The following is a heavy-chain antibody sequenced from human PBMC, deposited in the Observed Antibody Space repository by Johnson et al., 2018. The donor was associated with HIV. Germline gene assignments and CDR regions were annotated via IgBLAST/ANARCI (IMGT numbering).Heavy chain of an antibody. CDR2: INGNGGST. CDR1: GFTFSSYG. V-gene: IGHV3-20*04. Sequence: VQLVESGGGVVQPGRSLRLSCAASGFTFSSYGMHWVRQAPGTGLEWVSGINGNGGSTGYADSVKGRFTISRDNAKNSLFLQMNSLRAEDTAVYYCARAKYGGAFDVWGQGTMVSVSS. CDR3: ARAKYGGAFDV. D-gene: IGHD3-16*01. J-gene: IGHJ3*01.